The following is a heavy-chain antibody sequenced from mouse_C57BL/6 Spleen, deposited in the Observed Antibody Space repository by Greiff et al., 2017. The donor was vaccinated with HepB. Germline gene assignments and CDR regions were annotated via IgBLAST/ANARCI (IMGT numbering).Heavy chain of an antibody. V-gene: IGHV1-26*01. D-gene: IGHD1-1*01. J-gene: IGHJ3*01. CDR2: INPNNGGT. CDR3: ARNLYGSSPWFAY. CDR1: GYTFTDYY. Sequence: VQLQQSGPELVKPGASVKISCKASGYTFTDYYMNWVKQSHGKSLEWIGDINPNNGGTSYNQKFKGKATLTVDKSSSTAYMELRSLTSEDSAVYYCARNLYGSSPWFAYWGQGTLVTVSA.